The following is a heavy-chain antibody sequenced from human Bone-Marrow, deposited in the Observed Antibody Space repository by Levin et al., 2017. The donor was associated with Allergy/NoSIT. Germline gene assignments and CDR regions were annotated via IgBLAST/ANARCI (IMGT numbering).Heavy chain of an antibody. CDR1: GFTFSRYA. J-gene: IGHJ4*02. D-gene: IGHD6-19*01. CDR2: ISGAGGST. Sequence: SCAASGFTFSRYAMSWVRQAPGKGLEWVSSISGAGGSTYYADSVKGRFTISRDNSKNTLDLQMNSLRAEDTAIYYCASAYSSDWYYGDYWGQGTLVTVSS. CDR3: ASAYSSDWYYGDY. V-gene: IGHV3-23*01.